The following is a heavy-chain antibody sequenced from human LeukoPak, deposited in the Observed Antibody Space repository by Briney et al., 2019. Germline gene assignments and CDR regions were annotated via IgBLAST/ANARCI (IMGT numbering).Heavy chain of an antibody. J-gene: IGHJ4*02. V-gene: IGHV3-74*01. CDR3: ARGSGPIVVVPAANDY. Sequence: SGGSLRLSCAASGFTFSSYWMHWVRQAPGKGLVWVSRINSDGSSTSYADSVKGRFTISRDNAENTLYLQMNSLRAEDTAVYYCARGSGPIVVVPAANDYWGQGTLVTVSP. CDR1: GFTFSSYW. D-gene: IGHD2-2*01. CDR2: INSDGSST.